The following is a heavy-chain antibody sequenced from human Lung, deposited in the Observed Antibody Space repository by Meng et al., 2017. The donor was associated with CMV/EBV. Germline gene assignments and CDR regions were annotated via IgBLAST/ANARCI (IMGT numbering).Heavy chain of an antibody. J-gene: IGHJ4*02. CDR1: GGTFSSYA. CDR3: ARRYCSGGSCYKQFEY. V-gene: IGHV1-69*10. Sequence: SXXVSXKASGGTFSSYAISWVRQAPGQGLEWMGGIIPILGIANYAQKFQGRVTITADKSTSTAYMELSSLRSEDTAVYYCARRYCSGGSCYKQFEYWGQGKXVNGAS. CDR2: IIPILGIA. D-gene: IGHD2-15*01.